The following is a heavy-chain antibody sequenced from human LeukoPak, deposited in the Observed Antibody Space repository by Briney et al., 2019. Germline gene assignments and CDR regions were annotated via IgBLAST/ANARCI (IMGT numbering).Heavy chain of an antibody. Sequence: SETLSLTCAVYGGSFSGYYWSWIRQPPGKGLEWIGEINHSGSTNYNPSLKSRVTISVDTSKNQFSLKLSSVTAADTAVYYCARHGSVLLWFGENYYYYYMDVWGKGTTVTVSS. V-gene: IGHV4-34*01. CDR2: INHSGST. J-gene: IGHJ6*03. D-gene: IGHD3-10*01. CDR3: ARHGSVLLWFGENYYYYYMDV. CDR1: GGSFSGYY.